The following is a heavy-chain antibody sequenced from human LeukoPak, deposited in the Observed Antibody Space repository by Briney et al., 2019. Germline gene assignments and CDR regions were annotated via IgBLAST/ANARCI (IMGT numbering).Heavy chain of an antibody. Sequence: SGTLSLTCAVYGGSFSGYYWSWIRQPPGKGLEWIGEINHSGSTNYNPSLKNRVTISVDTSKNQFSLKLSSVTAADTAVYYCARVRAAAFTYYYYYMDVWGKGTTVTVSS. CDR1: GGSFSGYY. CDR2: INHSGST. D-gene: IGHD6-13*01. V-gene: IGHV4-34*01. CDR3: ARVRAAAFTYYYYYMDV. J-gene: IGHJ6*03.